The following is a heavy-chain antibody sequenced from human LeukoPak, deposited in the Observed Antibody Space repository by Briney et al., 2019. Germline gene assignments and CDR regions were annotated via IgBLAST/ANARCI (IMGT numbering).Heavy chain of an antibody. CDR1: GFTFRDYW. Sequence: GGSLRLSCATPGFTFRDYWMTWVRQAPGKGVEWLANIQENGNEKNYVDSVKGRFTISRDNAKNSLHLQMNSLRVEDTAIYYCARDGYLIEFGDCSAGDHWGHGTLVTVSS. D-gene: IGHD2-21*02. V-gene: IGHV3-7*01. CDR2: IQENGNEK. CDR3: ARDGYLIEFGDCSAGDH. J-gene: IGHJ4*01.